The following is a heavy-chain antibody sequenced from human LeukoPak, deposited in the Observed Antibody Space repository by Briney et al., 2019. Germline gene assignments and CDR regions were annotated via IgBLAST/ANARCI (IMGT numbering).Heavy chain of an antibody. CDR2: IKQDGSEK. J-gene: IGHJ6*01. V-gene: IGHV3-7*01. D-gene: IGHD3-3*01. CDR3: ARNSVWSGYSPFYT. CDR1: GLTFSSYW. Sequence: PGGCLRLSCAAYGLTFSSYWMSSVRQAPGKGLEWVANIKQDGSEKYYVDSVKGRFTMARDNAKNSMYLRMNSLRAKDTDLYNRARNSVWSGYSPFYTWGERTPVTVSP.